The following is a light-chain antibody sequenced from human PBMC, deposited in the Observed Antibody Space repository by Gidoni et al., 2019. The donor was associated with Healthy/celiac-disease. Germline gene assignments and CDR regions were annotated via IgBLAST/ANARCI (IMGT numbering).Light chain of an antibody. V-gene: IGKV1-33*01. J-gene: IGKJ4*01. Sequence: DIQMTQSPSSLSASVGDRVTITCQASQDISNYLNWYQQKPGKAPKLLIYDASNLETGVPSRFSGSGSGTDFTFTISSLQPEDIATYYCHLGLTFXGXTKVEIK. CDR1: QDISNY. CDR2: DAS. CDR3: HLGLT.